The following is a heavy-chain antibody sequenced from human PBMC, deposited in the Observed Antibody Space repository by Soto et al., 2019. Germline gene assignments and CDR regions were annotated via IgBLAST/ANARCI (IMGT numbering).Heavy chain of an antibody. V-gene: IGHV3-33*01. CDR3: VSDFGDYKFDY. J-gene: IGHJ4*02. D-gene: IGHD4-17*01. CDR2: IWGEGSNE. CDR1: GFTFSGYS. Sequence: QVQLVESGGGVVQPGGSLRLSCAVSGFTFSGYSMHWVRQAPGKGLEWVEVIWGEGSNEYYADSVKGRFTISRDTSKNTLYLQMSSLRADDTAFYYCVSDFGDYKFDYWGQGTLVTVSS.